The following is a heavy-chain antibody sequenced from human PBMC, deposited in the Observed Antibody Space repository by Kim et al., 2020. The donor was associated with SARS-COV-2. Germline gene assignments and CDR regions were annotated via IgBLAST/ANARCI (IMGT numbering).Heavy chain of an antibody. J-gene: IGHJ4*02. Sequence: SETLSLTCAVYGGSFSGYYWSWIRQPPGKGLEWIGEINHSGSTNYNPSLKSRVTISVDTSKNQFSLKLSSVTAADTAVYYCARVPRNGYSYGTSRFDYWGQGTLVTVSS. CDR1: GGSFSGYY. CDR2: INHSGST. V-gene: IGHV4-34*01. D-gene: IGHD5-18*01. CDR3: ARVPRNGYSYGTSRFDY.